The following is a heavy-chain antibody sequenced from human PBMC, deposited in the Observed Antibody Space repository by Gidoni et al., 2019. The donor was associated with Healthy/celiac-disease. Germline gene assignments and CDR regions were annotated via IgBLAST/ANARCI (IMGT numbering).Heavy chain of an antibody. CDR3: TTGLNWNDPDAFDI. Sequence: FTISRDDSKNTLYLQMNSLKTEDTAVYYCTTGLNWNDPDAFDIWGQGTMVTVSS. D-gene: IGHD1-1*01. V-gene: IGHV3-15*01. J-gene: IGHJ3*02.